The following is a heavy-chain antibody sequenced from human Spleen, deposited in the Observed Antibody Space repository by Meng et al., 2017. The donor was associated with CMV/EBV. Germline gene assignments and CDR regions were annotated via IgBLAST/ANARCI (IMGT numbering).Heavy chain of an antibody. Sequence: GGSLRLSCAASGFTFSSYAMSWVRQAPGKGLEWVSSISSSSSYIYYADSVKGRFTISRDNAKNSLYLQMNSLRAEDTAVYYCARDWGKDGYGNYWGQGTLVTVSS. CDR2: ISSSSSYI. CDR3: ARDWGKDGYGNY. V-gene: IGHV3-21*01. D-gene: IGHD5-24*01. CDR1: GFTFSSYA. J-gene: IGHJ4*02.